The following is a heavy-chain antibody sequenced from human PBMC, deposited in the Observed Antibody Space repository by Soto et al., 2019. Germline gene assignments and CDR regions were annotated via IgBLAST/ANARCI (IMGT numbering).Heavy chain of an antibody. CDR3: AKDGVLSLVGATRRGY. J-gene: IGHJ4*02. Sequence: EVQLLESGGGLVQPGGSLRLSCAASGFTFSSYAMSWVRQAPGKGLEWVSALSGSGGSTYYADSVKGRFTISRDNSKNTLYLQMNSLRAEDTAVYYCAKDGVLSLVGATRRGYWGQGTLVTVSS. CDR2: LSGSGGST. CDR1: GFTFSSYA. D-gene: IGHD1-26*01. V-gene: IGHV3-23*01.